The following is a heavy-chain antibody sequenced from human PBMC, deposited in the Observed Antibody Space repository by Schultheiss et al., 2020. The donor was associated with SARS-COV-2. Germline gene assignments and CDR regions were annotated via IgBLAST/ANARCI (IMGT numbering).Heavy chain of an antibody. CDR3: ARLGTYYDFWSGYRGCDP. CDR2: IYPGDSET. V-gene: IGHV5-51*01. J-gene: IGHJ5*02. Sequence: GLEWMGIIYPGDSETKYSPSFQGQVTLSADKSISTAYLQWSSLKASDTAMYYCARLGTYYDFWSGYRGCDPWGQGTLVTVSS. D-gene: IGHD3-3*01.